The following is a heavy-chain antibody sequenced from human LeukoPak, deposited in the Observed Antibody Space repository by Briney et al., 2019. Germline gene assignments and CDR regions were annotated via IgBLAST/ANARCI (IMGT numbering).Heavy chain of an antibody. CDR3: AREEEDYYDSSGYYGD. CDR2: IYTSGST. D-gene: IGHD3-22*01. V-gene: IGHV4-4*07. J-gene: IGHJ4*02. CDR1: GGSISSYC. Sequence: SETLSLTCTVSGGSISSYCWSWIRQPAGKGLEWIGRIYTSGSTNYNPSLKSRVTMSVDTSKNQFSLKLSSVTAADTAVYYCAREEEDYYDSSGYYGDWGQGTLVTVSS.